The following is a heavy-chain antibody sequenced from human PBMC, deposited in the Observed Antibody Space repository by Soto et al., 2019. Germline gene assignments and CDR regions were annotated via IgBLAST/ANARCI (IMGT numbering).Heavy chain of an antibody. CDR3: AILSRDGYNVTY. CDR1: VDTFSSYA. CDR2: IISIFGTA. D-gene: IGHD5-12*01. Sequence: QVQLVQSGAEVKKPGSSVKVSCKASVDTFSSYAISWVRQAHGQGHEWMGGIISIFGTANYAQKFQGRVTITADESTSTAYMELSSLRSEDTAVYYCAILSRDGYNVTYWGQGTLVTVSS. V-gene: IGHV1-69*12. J-gene: IGHJ4*02.